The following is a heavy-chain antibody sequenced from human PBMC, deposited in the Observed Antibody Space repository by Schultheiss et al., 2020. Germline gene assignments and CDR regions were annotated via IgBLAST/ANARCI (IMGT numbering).Heavy chain of an antibody. Sequence: ASVKVSCKASGSTFTGYYMHWVRQAPGQGLEWMGRINPNSGGTNYAQKFQGRVTMTRDTSISTAYMELSRLRSDDTAVYYCARDLGGLRGSGSYSFDYWGQGTLVTVSS. V-gene: IGHV1-2*06. CDR1: GSTFTGYY. CDR3: ARDLGGLRGSGSYSFDY. D-gene: IGHD3-10*01. J-gene: IGHJ4*02. CDR2: INPNSGGT.